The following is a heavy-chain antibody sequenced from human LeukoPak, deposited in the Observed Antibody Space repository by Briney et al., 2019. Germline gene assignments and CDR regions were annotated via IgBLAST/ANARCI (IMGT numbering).Heavy chain of an antibody. V-gene: IGHV3-7*01. CDR2: IKQDGSEK. CDR1: GFTFSNYW. Sequence: GGFLRLSCAASGFTFSNYWMSWVRQAPGKGLEWVANIKQDGSEKYYVDSVKGRFTISRDNAKNSLYLQMNTLRAEDTAVYYCARDGNWGQGTLVTVSS. CDR3: ARDGN. D-gene: IGHD2-15*01. J-gene: IGHJ4*02.